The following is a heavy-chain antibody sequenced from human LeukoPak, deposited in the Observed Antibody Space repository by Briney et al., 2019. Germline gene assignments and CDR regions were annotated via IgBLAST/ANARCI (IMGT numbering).Heavy chain of an antibody. J-gene: IGHJ3*02. CDR1: GYTFSSYA. CDR2: ISAYNGNT. D-gene: IGHD2-15*01. Sequence: ASVKVSCKASGYTFSSYAISWVRQAPGQGLEWMGWISAYNGNTNYAQKLQGRVTMTTDTSTSTAYMELRSLRSEDMAVYYCARDRSAFDIWGQGTMVTVSS. CDR3: ARDRSAFDI. V-gene: IGHV1-18*03.